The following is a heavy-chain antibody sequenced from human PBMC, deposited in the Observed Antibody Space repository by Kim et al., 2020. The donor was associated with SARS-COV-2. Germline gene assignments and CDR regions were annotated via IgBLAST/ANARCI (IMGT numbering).Heavy chain of an antibody. D-gene: IGHD6-19*01. J-gene: IGHJ4*02. V-gene: IGHV3-15*01. Sequence: AAHVKGRFSISREDSKNTLYLQMNSLKTDDTAVYYCDTDCRGSGWYLGCVYWGQGTLVTVSS. CDR3: DTDCRGSGWYLGCVY.